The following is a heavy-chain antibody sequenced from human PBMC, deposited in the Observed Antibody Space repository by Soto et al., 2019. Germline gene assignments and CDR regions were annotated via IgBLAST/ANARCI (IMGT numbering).Heavy chain of an antibody. CDR3: VKDVLPGGADY. J-gene: IGHJ4*02. CDR1: GFTSNDYA. CDR2: IYYNSDRI. D-gene: IGHD3-16*01. Sequence: GGSLRLSCAASGFTSNDYAMHWVRQAPGKGLEWVSGIYYNSDRIDYGDSVKGRFATSRDDAKNSLYLQMNSLRPEDTAVYYCVKDVLPGGADYWGPGTLVTVSS. V-gene: IGHV3-9*02.